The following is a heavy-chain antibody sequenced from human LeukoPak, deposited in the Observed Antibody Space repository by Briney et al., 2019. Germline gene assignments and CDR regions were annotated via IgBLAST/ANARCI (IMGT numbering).Heavy chain of an antibody. CDR3: AKDNRDTSYYFDT. J-gene: IGHJ4*02. CDR1: GFTFDDYA. Sequence: GRSLRLSCAASGFTFDDYAMHWVRQAPGKGLEWVSGISWNSGSIGYADSVKGRLTISRDNAKNSLYLQMNSLSAEDTALYYCAKDNRDTSYYFDTWGQGTLVTVSS. CDR2: ISWNSGSI. V-gene: IGHV3-9*01. D-gene: IGHD5-18*01.